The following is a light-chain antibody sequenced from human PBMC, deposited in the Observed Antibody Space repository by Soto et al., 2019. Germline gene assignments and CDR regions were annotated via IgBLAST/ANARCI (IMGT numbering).Light chain of an antibody. Sequence: QSPLTQPASVSGSPGQSITISCTGTSSDVGRYNYVSWYQHHPGKAPRLIIYEVSDRPSGVSSRFSGSKSGDTASLTISGLQAEDEADYYCNSYTTSSTQVFGTGTKLTVL. CDR2: EVS. V-gene: IGLV2-14*01. J-gene: IGLJ1*01. CDR3: NSYTTSSTQV. CDR1: SSDVGRYNY.